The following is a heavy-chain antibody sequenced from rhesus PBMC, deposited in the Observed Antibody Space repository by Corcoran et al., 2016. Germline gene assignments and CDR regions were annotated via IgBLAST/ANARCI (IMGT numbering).Heavy chain of an antibody. CDR1: GLTFRNVW. CDR3: HTSGWDRGPYDY. D-gene: IGHD6-31*01. CDR2: IKTKPEGETA. Sequence: EVQLVESGGGLVQPGGSLRLSCAASGLTFRNVWMNWVRQAPGKGLEWVARIKTKPEGETADYAASVKGRFTISRDDSENTLYLQMNSLKTEDTAVYYSHTSGWDRGPYDYWGQGVLVTVSS. V-gene: IGHV3-30*01. J-gene: IGHJ4*01.